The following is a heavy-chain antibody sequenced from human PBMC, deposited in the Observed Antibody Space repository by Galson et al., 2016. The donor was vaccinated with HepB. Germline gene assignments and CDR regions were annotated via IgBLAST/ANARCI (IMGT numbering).Heavy chain of an antibody. CDR3: LSSGTYYRDNWDY. CDR1: GYTFTTYA. Sequence: SVKVSCKASGYTFTTYAIQWVRQAPGQGLEWMGWINTKTGSPTFAQGFTGRFVFSLDTSVSTAYLQISSLKAEDTAAYYCLSSGTYYRDNWDYWGQGTLVTVSS. CDR2: INTKTGSP. D-gene: IGHD3-10*01. V-gene: IGHV7-4-1*02. J-gene: IGHJ4*02.